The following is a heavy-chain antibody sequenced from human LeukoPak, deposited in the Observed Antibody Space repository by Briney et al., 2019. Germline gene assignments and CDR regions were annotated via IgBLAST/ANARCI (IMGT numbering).Heavy chain of an antibody. CDR3: ARAVMVRGVLPLVDF. CDR2: ISGSGATT. J-gene: IGHJ4*02. V-gene: IGHV3-23*01. CDR1: GFTFTTYA. D-gene: IGHD3-10*01. Sequence: PGGSLRLSCAASGFTFTTYAMSWVRQAPGKGLEWVSSISGSGATTYCADSVKGQFTISRDNSKNTLFLQMNSLRAEDTAVYYCARAVMVRGVLPLVDFWGQGTLVTVSS.